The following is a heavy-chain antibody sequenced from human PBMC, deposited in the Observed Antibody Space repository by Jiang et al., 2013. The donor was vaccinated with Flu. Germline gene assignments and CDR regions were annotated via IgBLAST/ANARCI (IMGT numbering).Heavy chain of an antibody. CDR2: IGGSSGNT. V-gene: IGHV3-23*04. CDR1: GFSFSSYA. Sequence: VESGEAWYSLGVLRLSCAASGFSFSSYAMSWVRQAPGKGLEWVSGIGGSSGNTYYADSVKGRFTISRDNSKNTLYLQMNSLRAEDTAVYYCAKGGPYFNRGDYFDYWGQGTLVTVSS. J-gene: IGHJ4*02. D-gene: IGHD3-10*01. CDR3: AKGGPYFNRGDYFDY.